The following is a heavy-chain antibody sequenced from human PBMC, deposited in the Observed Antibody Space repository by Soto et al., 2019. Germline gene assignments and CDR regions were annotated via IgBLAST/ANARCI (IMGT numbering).Heavy chain of an antibody. D-gene: IGHD3-22*01. Sequence: PSETLSLTCSVSGDSISSYYWSWIRQPPGKGLEWIGYIYYSGSTYYNPSLKSRVTISVDTSKNQFSLKLSSLTAADTAVYYCARVGGGSYYDSSGYYYYWFDPWGQGTLVTVSS. V-gene: IGHV4-59*08. CDR2: IYYSGST. CDR3: ARVGGGSYYDSSGYYYYWFDP. CDR1: GDSISSYY. J-gene: IGHJ5*02.